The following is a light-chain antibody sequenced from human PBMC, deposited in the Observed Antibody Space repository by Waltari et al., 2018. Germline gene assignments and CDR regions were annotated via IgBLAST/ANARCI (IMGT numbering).Light chain of an antibody. V-gene: IGKV1-5*03. CDR1: QSIVSW. J-gene: IGKJ3*01. CDR3: QRYNSYPIT. CDR2: KAS. Sequence: DIQMTQSPSTLSASVGDRVTITCRASQSIVSWVAWYQQKPGKAPKLLIDKASSLQSGVPSTFSGSGSGTDVTLTISSLQPDDFATYYCQRYNSYPITFGPGTKVDI.